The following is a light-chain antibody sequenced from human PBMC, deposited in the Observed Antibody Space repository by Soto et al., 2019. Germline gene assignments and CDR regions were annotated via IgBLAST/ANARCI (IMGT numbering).Light chain of an antibody. CDR3: TSYTTSSTLV. J-gene: IGLJ2*01. Sequence: QSALTQPACVSGSPGQSSTISCTGTSNDIGTDRYVSWYQQHPGKVPKLIIFEVSDRPSGVSHRFSGSKSGNTASLTISGIQAEDEADYYCTSYTTSSTLVFGGGTKLTVL. CDR1: SNDIGTDRY. CDR2: EVS. V-gene: IGLV2-14*01.